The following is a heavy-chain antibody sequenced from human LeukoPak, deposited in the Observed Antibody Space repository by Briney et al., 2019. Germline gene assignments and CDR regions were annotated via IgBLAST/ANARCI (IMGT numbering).Heavy chain of an antibody. CDR2: INHSGST. D-gene: IGHD3-10*01. CDR1: GGSFSGYY. CDR3: ARRTMVRGVIGY. J-gene: IGHJ4*02. Sequence: SETLSLTCAVCGGSFSGYYWSWIRQPPGKGLEWIGEINHSGSTNYNPSLRSRVTISVDTSKNQFSLKLSSVTAADTAVYYCARRTMVRGVIGYWGQGTLVTVSS. V-gene: IGHV4-34*01.